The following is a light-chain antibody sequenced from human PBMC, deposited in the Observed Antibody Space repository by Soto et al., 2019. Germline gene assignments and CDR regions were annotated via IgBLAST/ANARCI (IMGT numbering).Light chain of an antibody. J-gene: IGKJ4*01. CDR2: AAS. CDR3: QKYNSAPFLT. Sequence: DIQMTQSPSSLSASVGDRVTITCRASRGITNYLAWYQQKPGKVPTLLIYAASTLQSGVPSRFSGSGSGTDFTLTISSLQPEDVATYYCQKYNSAPFLTFGGGTKVEIK. V-gene: IGKV1-27*01. CDR1: RGITNY.